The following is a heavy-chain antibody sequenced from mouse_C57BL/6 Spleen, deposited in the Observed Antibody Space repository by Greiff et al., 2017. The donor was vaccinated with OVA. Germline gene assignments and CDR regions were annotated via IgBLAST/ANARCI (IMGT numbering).Heavy chain of an antibody. CDR2: IWSGGST. Sequence: VQLQQSGPGLVQPSQSLSITCTVPGFSLTSYGVHWVRQSPGKGLEWLGVIWSGGSTDYNAAFISRLSISKDNSKSQVFFKMNSLQADDTAIYYCARSITTVVASPYYAMDYWGQGTSVTVSS. CDR1: GFSLTSYG. V-gene: IGHV2-2*01. D-gene: IGHD1-1*01. J-gene: IGHJ4*01. CDR3: ARSITTVVASPYYAMDY.